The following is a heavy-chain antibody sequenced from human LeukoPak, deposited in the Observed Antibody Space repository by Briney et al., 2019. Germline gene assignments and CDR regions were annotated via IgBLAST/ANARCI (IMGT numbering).Heavy chain of an antibody. CDR2: IYSNERT. V-gene: IGHV4-4*07. CDR1: GGSISSYY. J-gene: IGHJ5*02. CDR3: ARDKWQGFNWFDP. D-gene: IGHD5-12*01. Sequence: PSETLSLTCTVSGGSISSYYWSWIRQPAGKGLEWIGRIYSNERTNYNPSLKSRVTISVDTSKNQFSLKLSSVTAADTAVYYCARDKWQGFNWFDPWGQGTLVTVSS.